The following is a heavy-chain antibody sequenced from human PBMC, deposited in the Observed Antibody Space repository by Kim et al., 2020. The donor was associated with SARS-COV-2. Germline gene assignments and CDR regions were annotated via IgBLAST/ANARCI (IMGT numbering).Heavy chain of an antibody. J-gene: IGHJ6*02. Sequence: SETLSLTCTVSGGSISSSSYYWGWIRQPPGKGLEWIGSIYYSGSTYYNPSLKSRVTISVDTSKNQFSLKLSSVTAADTAVYYCARRDHSSSWGSKIYYYYGMDVWGQGTTVTVSS. CDR3: ARRDHSSSWGSKIYYYYGMDV. CDR1: GGSISSSSYY. CDR2: IYYSGST. V-gene: IGHV4-39*01. D-gene: IGHD6-13*01.